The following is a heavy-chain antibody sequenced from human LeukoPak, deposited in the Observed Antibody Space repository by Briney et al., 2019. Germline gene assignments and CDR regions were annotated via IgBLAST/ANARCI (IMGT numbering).Heavy chain of an antibody. D-gene: IGHD3-16*01. J-gene: IGHJ4*02. Sequence: SETLSLTRTFSGGSLSRFYWSGVRQPPGEGLEWIGYIYYSGSTNYNPSLKSRVTISVDTSKNQFSLKLSSVTAADTAVYYCARDGALTSIDYWGQGTLVTVSS. CDR3: ARDGALTSIDY. CDR1: GGSLSRFY. V-gene: IGHV4-59*12. CDR2: IYYSGST.